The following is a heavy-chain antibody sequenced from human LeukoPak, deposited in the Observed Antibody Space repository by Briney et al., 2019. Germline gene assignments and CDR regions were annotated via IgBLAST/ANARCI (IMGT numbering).Heavy chain of an antibody. CDR2: ISYSGSS. Sequence: SETLSLTCTVSGGXFRSYYWSWIRLPPGKGLEWIGVISYSGSSTYNPSLRSRVTISVDTSKNQVSLRLGSVTATDTAVYYCATDAGNVIEYWGQGTLVTVSS. CDR1: GGXFRSYY. CDR3: ATDAGNVIEY. J-gene: IGHJ4*02. D-gene: IGHD4-23*01. V-gene: IGHV4-59*08.